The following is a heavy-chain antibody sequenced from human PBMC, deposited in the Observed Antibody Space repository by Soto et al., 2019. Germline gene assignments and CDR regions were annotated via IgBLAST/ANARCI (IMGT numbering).Heavy chain of an antibody. CDR1: GFSFSSYV. CDR3: AREGSGDAYSAGGAMDC. V-gene: IGHV3-30*04. J-gene: IGHJ4*02. Sequence: ESGGDVVQPGRSLRLSCETSGFSFSSYVLHWVRQAPGKGLEWVAVLSYYERDKYYADSVKGRFTISRDNSKNTLYLQMNSLRTEDTAVYYCAREGSGDAYSAGGAMDCWGQGTLVTVSS. CDR2: LSYYERDK. D-gene: IGHD4-4*01.